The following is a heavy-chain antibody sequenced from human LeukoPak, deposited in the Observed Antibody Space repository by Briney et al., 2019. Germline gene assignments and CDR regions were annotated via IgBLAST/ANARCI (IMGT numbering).Heavy chain of an antibody. D-gene: IGHD3-10*01. J-gene: IGHJ5*02. CDR3: ARDETHFYGSGSSNWFDP. CDR1: GVSTNTYYY. CDR2: VDYSGRT. V-gene: IGHV4-59*12. Sequence: SETLSLTCTVSGVSTNTYYYWSWIRQPPGKGLEWIGYVDYSGRTKYSPSLKSRVTISVDTSKYQFSLELSSVTAADTAVYYCARDETHFYGSGSSNWFDPWGQGILVTVSS.